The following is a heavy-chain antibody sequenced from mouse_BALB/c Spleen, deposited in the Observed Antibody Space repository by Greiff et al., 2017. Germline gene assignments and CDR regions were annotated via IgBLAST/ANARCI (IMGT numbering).Heavy chain of an antibody. J-gene: IGHJ1*01. CDR1: GYSITSDYA. CDR2: ISYSGST. Sequence: EVQGVESGPGLVKPSQSLSLTCTVTGYSITSDYAWNWIRQFPGNKLEWMGYISYSGSTSYNPSLKSRISITRDTSKNQFFLQLNSVTTEDTATYYCARWDGSSYSYFDVWGAGTTVTVSS. V-gene: IGHV3-2*02. D-gene: IGHD1-1*01. CDR3: ARWDGSSYSYFDV.